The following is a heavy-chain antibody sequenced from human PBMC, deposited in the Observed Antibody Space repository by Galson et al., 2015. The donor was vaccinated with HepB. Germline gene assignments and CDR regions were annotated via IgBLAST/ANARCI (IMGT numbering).Heavy chain of an antibody. CDR1: GYSPTKLS. Sequence: SVKVSCKVSGYSPTKLSMHWVRQAPGKGLEWMGGFDPENGETIYAQKFQGRVTMTEDRSTDTAFMELTRLTSEDTAVYYCGTVKQLAQYYYYYYGMDVWGQGTTVTVPS. CDR3: GTVKQLAQYYYYYYGMDV. CDR2: FDPENGET. J-gene: IGHJ6*02. V-gene: IGHV1-24*01. D-gene: IGHD6-13*01.